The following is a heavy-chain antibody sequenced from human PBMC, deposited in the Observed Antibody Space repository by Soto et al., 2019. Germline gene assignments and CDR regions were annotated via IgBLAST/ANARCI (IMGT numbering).Heavy chain of an antibody. J-gene: IGHJ1*01. Sequence: GGSLRLSCAASGFTFSSYGMHWIRQAPGKGLEWVAVIWYDGSNKYYADSVKGRFTISRDNSKNTLYLQMNSLRAEDTAVYYCARDVPTVAGNVEYFQHWGQGTLVTVSS. D-gene: IGHD6-19*01. V-gene: IGHV3-33*01. CDR1: GFTFSSYG. CDR2: IWYDGSNK. CDR3: ARDVPTVAGNVEYFQH.